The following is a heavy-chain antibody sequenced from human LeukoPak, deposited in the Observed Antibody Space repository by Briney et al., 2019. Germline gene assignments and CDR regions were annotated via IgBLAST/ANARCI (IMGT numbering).Heavy chain of an antibody. Sequence: ASLKVSCKASGYTFTGYYMHWVRQAPGQGLEWMGWITPNSGGTNYAQKFQGRVTMTRDTSISTAYMELSRLRSDDTAVYYCARDRETNMVVPEGWFDPWGQGTLVTVSS. CDR2: ITPNSGGT. CDR3: ARDRETNMVVPEGWFDP. V-gene: IGHV1-2*02. D-gene: IGHD2-21*02. J-gene: IGHJ5*02. CDR1: GYTFTGYY.